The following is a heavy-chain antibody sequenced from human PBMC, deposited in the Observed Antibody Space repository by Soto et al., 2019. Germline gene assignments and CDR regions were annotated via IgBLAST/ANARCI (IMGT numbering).Heavy chain of an antibody. CDR2: IYHSGST. D-gene: IGHD3-22*01. CDR1: GGSISSGGYS. Sequence: QLQLQESGSGLVKPSQTLSLTCAVSGGSISSGGYSWSWIRQPPGKGLEWIGYIYHSGSTYYNPSLKSRVTISVDRSKNQLSLKLSSVTAADTAVYYCARHYYDSSGFSFFDYWGQGTLVTVSS. CDR3: ARHYYDSSGFSFFDY. J-gene: IGHJ4*02. V-gene: IGHV4-30-2*01.